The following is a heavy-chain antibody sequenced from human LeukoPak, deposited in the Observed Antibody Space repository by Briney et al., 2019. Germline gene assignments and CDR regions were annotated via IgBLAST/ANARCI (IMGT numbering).Heavy chain of an antibody. CDR3: ARRNLEYCSSTSCYAWGDYYGMDV. D-gene: IGHD2-2*01. CDR2: IYPGDLDP. J-gene: IGHJ6*02. V-gene: IGHV5-51*01. Sequence: GESLKISCKGSGYSFTSYWTGWVRQMPGKGLEWMGIIYPGDLDPEYSPSFQGQVTISADKSISTAYLQWSSLKASDTAMYYCARRNLEYCSSTSCYAWGDYYGMDVWGQGTTVTVSS. CDR1: GYSFTSYW.